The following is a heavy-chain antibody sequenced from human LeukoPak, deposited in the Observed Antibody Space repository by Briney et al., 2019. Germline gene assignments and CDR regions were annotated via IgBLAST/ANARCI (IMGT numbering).Heavy chain of an antibody. V-gene: IGHV3-21*01. J-gene: IGHJ3*01. CDR1: GFTFSSYS. D-gene: IGHD2-15*01. CDR3: ARSRTYCSGGSCPLF. Sequence: GGSLRLSCAASGFTFSSYSMNWVRQAPGKGLEWVSSISSSSSYIYYADSVKGRFTISRDNAKNSLYLQMNSLRAEDTAVYYCARSRTYCSGGSCPLFWGQGTMVTVSS. CDR2: ISSSSSYI.